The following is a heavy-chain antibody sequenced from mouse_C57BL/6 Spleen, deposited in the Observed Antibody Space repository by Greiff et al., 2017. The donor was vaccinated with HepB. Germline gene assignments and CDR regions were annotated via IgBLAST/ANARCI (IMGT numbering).Heavy chain of an antibody. CDR3: ARWGFYFDY. V-gene: IGHV1-82*01. CDR1: GYAFSSSW. CDR2: IYPGDGDT. Sequence: VQRVESGPELVKPGASVKISCKASGYAFSSSWMNWVKQRPGKGLEWIGRIYPGDGDTNYNGKFKGKATLTADKSSSTAYMQLSSLTSEDSAVYFCARWGFYFDYWGQGTTLTVSS. J-gene: IGHJ2*01.